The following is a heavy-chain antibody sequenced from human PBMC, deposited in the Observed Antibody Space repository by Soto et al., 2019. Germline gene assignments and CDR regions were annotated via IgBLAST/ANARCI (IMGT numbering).Heavy chain of an antibody. CDR2: IDPIVDTS. D-gene: IGHD6-19*01. Sequence: DLEQSGAEVKKPGSSVRVSCQASGGALTSYPIHWVRQAPGQGLEWMGVIDPIVDTSNLAENFKTRLTLTADTSTKTVYMDLTSLRSDDTAIYFCATYPRPYQWTDIWGRGTQLTVSS. J-gene: IGHJ4*02. CDR3: ATYPRPYQWTDI. CDR1: GGALTSYP. V-gene: IGHV1-69*06.